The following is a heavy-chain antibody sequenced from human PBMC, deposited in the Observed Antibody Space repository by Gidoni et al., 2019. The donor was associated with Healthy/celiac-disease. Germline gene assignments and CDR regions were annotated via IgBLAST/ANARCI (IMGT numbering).Heavy chain of an antibody. CDR3: ARTRDAITSFGVRDYYYGMDV. CDR2: INHSGST. Sequence: QVQLQQWGAGLLKPSETLSLTCAVYGGSFSGYSWRWIRQPPGKGLEWIGEINHSGSTNYNPSLKSRVTISVDTSKNQFALKLSSVTAADTAVYYCARTRDAITSFGVRDYYYGMDVWGQGTTVTVSS. J-gene: IGHJ6*02. D-gene: IGHD3-3*01. V-gene: IGHV4-34*01. CDR1: GGSFSGYS.